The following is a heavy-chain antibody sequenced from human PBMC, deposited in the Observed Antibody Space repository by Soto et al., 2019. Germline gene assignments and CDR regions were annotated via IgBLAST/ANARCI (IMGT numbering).Heavy chain of an antibody. D-gene: IGHD2-15*01. CDR1: GGSFSGYY. V-gene: IGHV4-34*01. CDR2: INHSGST. Sequence: SETLSLTCAVYGGSFSGYYWSWIRQPPGKGLEWIGEINHSGSTNYNPSLKSRVTISVDTSKNQFSLKLSSVTAADTAVYYCARGIVVVVAATNYYYYGMDVWGQGTTVTVSS. J-gene: IGHJ6*02. CDR3: ARGIVVVVAATNYYYYGMDV.